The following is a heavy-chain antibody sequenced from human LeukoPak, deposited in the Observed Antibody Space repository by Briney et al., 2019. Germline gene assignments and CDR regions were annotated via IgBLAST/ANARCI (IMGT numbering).Heavy chain of an antibody. CDR2: ISGSGGST. J-gene: IGHJ4*02. V-gene: IGHV3-23*01. CDR1: GFTFSSYA. CDR3: AKEYCSGGSCPFFDY. Sequence: PGGSLRLSCAASGFTFSSYAMSWVRQAPGKGLEWVSAISGSGGSTYYADSVKGRFTISRDNSKNTLYLQMNSLRAEDTAVYYCAKEYCSGGSCPFFDYWAREPWSPSPQ. D-gene: IGHD2-15*01.